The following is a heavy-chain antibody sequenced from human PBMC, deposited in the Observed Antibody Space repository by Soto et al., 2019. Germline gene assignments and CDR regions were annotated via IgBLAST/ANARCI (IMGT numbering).Heavy chain of an antibody. Sequence: QVQLQQRGAGLLKPSETLSLTCVVFGGSFSSYYWSWIRQPPGKGLEWIGEINHRGNTNYNPSLKSRVSMSVDTSENQFSLKLTAVTAADTALYYGARAVTGARLVDWYVDLWGPGTQVTVSS. CDR1: GGSFSSYY. CDR3: ARAVTGARLVDWYVDL. V-gene: IGHV4-34*02. J-gene: IGHJ2*01. CDR2: INHRGNT. D-gene: IGHD2-21*02.